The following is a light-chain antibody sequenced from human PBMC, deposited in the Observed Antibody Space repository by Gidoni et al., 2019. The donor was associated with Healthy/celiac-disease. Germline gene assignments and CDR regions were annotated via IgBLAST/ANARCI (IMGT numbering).Light chain of an antibody. CDR2: SNN. Sequence: QSVLTQPPSASGTPGQRVTSSCSGVSSNIGSNTVNWYQQLPGTAPKLLIYSNNQRPSGVPDRFSGSKSGTSASLAISGLQSEDEADYYCAAWDDSLNGWVFGGGTKLTVL. CDR1: SSNIGSNT. J-gene: IGLJ3*02. V-gene: IGLV1-44*01. CDR3: AAWDDSLNGWV.